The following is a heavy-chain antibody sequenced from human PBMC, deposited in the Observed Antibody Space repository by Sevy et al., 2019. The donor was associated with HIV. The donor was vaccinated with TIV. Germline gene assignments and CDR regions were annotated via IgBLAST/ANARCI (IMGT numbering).Heavy chain of an antibody. CDR2: INSDSNYI. D-gene: IGHD4-17*01. V-gene: IGHV3-21*01. J-gene: IGHJ4*02. CDR1: QFTFDTYT. Sequence: GGSLRLSCAASQFTFDTYTMNWVRQPPGKGLEWLSSINSDSNYIYYEDSVKGRFTISRDNAKNSLYLQMNSLRAEDTAVYYCTRGSMGDYDYWAQGTLVTVSS. CDR3: TRGSMGDYDY.